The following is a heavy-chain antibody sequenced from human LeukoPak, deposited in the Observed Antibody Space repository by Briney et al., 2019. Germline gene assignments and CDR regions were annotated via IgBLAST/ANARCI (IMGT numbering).Heavy chain of an antibody. J-gene: IGHJ4*02. CDR2: IWYDGSNK. V-gene: IGHV3-33*01. CDR3: ARDAEYSSSWPNYYFDY. CDR1: GFTFSSYG. D-gene: IGHD6-13*01. Sequence: GGSLRLSCAASGFTFSSYGMHWVRQAPGKGLEWVAVIWYDGSNKYYADPVKGRFTISRDNSKNTLYLQMNSLRAEDTAVYYCARDAEYSSSWPNYYFDYWGQGTLVTVSS.